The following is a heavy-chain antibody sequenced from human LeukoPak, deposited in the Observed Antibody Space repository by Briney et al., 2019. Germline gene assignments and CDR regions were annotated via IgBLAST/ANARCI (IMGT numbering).Heavy chain of an antibody. CDR3: ARVHHKYNWFDP. V-gene: IGHV1-69*05. Sequence: SSVKVSCKASGGTFSSYAISWVRQAPGQGLEWMGRIIPIFGTANYAQKFQGRVTITTDESTSTAYMELSSLRSEDTAVCYCARVHHKYNWFDPWGQGTLVTVSS. D-gene: IGHD1-14*01. J-gene: IGHJ5*02. CDR2: IIPIFGTA. CDR1: GGTFSSYA.